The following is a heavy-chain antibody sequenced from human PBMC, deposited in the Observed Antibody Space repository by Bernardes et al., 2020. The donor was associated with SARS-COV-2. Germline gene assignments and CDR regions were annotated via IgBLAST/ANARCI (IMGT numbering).Heavy chain of an antibody. CDR3: TRGRIGKSRHHLYYYYYMDV. CDR2: IRSKAYGGTT. D-gene: IGHD3-10*01. J-gene: IGHJ6*03. Sequence: GGSLRLSCTASGFTFGDYAMSWFRQAPGKGLEWVGFIRSKAYGGTTEYAASVKGRFTISRDDSKSIAYLQMNSLKTEDTAVYYCTRGRIGKSRHHLYYYYYMDVWGKGTTVTVSS. CDR1: GFTFGDYA. V-gene: IGHV3-49*03.